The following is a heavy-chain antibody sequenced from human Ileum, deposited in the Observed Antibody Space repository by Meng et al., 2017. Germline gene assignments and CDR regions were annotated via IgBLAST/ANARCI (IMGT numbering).Heavy chain of an antibody. CDR2: ISSSSSYI. CDR1: GFTFSSYS. CDR3: ARGRDPWTGSSGWYLEQNYGMDV. V-gene: IGHV3-21*01. Sequence: GESLKISCAASGFTFSSYSMNWVRQAPGKGLEWVSSISSSSSYIYYEDSVKGRFTISRDNAKNSLYLQMNSLRAEDTAVYYCARGRDPWTGSSGWYLEQNYGMDVWGQGTTVTVSS. D-gene: IGHD6-19*01. J-gene: IGHJ6*02.